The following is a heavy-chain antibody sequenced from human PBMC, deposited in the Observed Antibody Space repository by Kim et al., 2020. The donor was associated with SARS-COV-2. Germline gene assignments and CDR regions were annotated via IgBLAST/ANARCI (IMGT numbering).Heavy chain of an antibody. J-gene: IGHJ4*02. CDR3: VRGLTGYHDY. CDR2: ISSNGGST. V-gene: IGHV3-64*01. CDR1: GFTFSSYG. Sequence: GGSLRLSCAASGFTFSSYGMHWVRQAPRKGLEYVSSISSNGGSTSYANSVKGRFIISRDNSKNTLYLQMGSLRAEDMAVYYCVRGLTGYHDYWGQGTLVTVSS. D-gene: IGHD3-9*01.